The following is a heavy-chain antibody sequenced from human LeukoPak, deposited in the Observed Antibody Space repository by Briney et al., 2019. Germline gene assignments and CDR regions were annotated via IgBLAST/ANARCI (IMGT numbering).Heavy chain of an antibody. V-gene: IGHV3-30*18. CDR3: AKDGGCSSTTCYSPYYFDY. D-gene: IGHD2-2*01. J-gene: IGHJ4*02. Sequence: GGSPRLSCAASGFTFSSYGMHWVRQAPGKGLEWVAVVSYDGSNKYYADSVKGRFTISRVNSKNTLYLQMNSLRTEDTAVYYCAKDGGCSSTTCYSPYYFDYWGQGTLVTVSS. CDR1: GFTFSSYG. CDR2: VSYDGSNK.